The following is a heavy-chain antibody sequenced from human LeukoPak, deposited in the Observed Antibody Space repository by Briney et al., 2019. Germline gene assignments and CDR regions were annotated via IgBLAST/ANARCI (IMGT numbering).Heavy chain of an antibody. V-gene: IGHV1-18*01. CDR3: ASTRLSGSYDPYFDY. CDR1: GYTFTSYG. D-gene: IGHD1-26*01. CDR2: ISAYNGNT. J-gene: IGHJ4*02. Sequence: ASVKVSCKASGYTFTSYGISWVRQAPGQGLEWMGWISAYNGNTNYAQKLQGRVTMTTDTSTSTAYMELRSLRSDDTAVYYCASTRLSGSYDPYFDYWGQGTLVTVSS.